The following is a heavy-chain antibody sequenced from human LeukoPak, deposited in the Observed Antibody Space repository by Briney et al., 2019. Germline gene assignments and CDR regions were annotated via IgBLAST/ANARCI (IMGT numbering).Heavy chain of an antibody. CDR1: GGSISRSRYY. J-gene: IGHJ5*02. Sequence: SETLSLTCTVSGGSISRSRYYWGWIRQPPEKGLEWIGTIYYSGNTFYNLSLKSRVTISIDTSKNQFSLTLSSVNAADTSLYYCARHEHKAVAGDTWGQGILVTVSS. V-gene: IGHV4-39*01. CDR2: IYYSGNT. CDR3: ARHEHKAVAGDT. D-gene: IGHD6-19*01.